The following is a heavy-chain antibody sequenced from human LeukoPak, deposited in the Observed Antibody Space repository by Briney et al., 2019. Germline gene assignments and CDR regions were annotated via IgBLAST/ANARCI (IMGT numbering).Heavy chain of an antibody. D-gene: IGHD4-17*01. CDR3: ARVGYGDYLNSLDY. J-gene: IGHJ4*02. Sequence: GGSLRLSCAASGFTFSSYSMNWVRNAPGQGLERVSSISSSSSYISYADSAKGRFTISRDNAKNSLYLQMDSLRAEDTAVYHCARVGYGDYLNSLDYWGQGTLVTVSS. CDR2: ISSSSSYI. CDR1: GFTFSSYS. V-gene: IGHV3-21*04.